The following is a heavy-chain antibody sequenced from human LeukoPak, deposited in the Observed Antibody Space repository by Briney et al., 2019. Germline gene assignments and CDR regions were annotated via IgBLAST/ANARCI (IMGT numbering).Heavy chain of an antibody. V-gene: IGHV3-7*05. J-gene: IGHJ6*01. CDR2: IKQDGSEK. Sequence: TGGSLRLSCAVSGFTSSDSWMSWVRQAPGKGLEWVANIKQDGSEKYYVDSAKSRFTISRDNAKNSQYMQINSLRDEDTAVYYCARVRVETGYGMYVWGQGTTVTVSS. CDR1: GFTSSDSW. CDR3: ARVRVETGYGMYV.